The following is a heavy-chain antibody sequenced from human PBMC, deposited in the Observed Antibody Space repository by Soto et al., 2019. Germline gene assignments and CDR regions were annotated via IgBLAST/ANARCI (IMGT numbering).Heavy chain of an antibody. CDR2: IFSNDEK. V-gene: IGHV2-26*01. CDR3: ARVTMVRGVIGSHFDY. CDR1: GFSLSNARMG. J-gene: IGHJ4*02. Sequence: QVTLKESGPVLVKPTETLTLTCTVSGFSLSNARMGVSWIRQPPGKALEWLAHIFSNDEKSYSTSLKSRLTIPQDTSKSQVVLTMTNMDPVDTATYYCARVTMVRGVIGSHFDYWGQGTLVTVSS. D-gene: IGHD3-10*01.